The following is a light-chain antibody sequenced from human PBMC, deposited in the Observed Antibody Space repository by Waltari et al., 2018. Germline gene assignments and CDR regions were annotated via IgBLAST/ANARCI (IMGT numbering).Light chain of an antibody. CDR2: DAS. V-gene: IGKV3-11*01. Sequence: EIVLTQSPATLSLSPGERATLSRRASQSVSNYFAWYQQKPGQAPRLLIYDASNRATDIPARFSGSGSGTDFTLTISSLQPEDFAVYYCQQRSTWPLTFGGGTKVEI. J-gene: IGKJ4*01. CDR1: QSVSNY. CDR3: QQRSTWPLT.